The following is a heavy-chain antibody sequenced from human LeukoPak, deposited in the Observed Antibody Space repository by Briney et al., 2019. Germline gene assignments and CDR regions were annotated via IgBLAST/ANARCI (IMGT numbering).Heavy chain of an antibody. V-gene: IGHV1-2*06. CDR1: GYTFTGYY. J-gene: IGHJ4*02. CDR2: INPNSGGT. D-gene: IGHD5-18*01. Sequence: ASVKVSCKASGYTFTGYYMHWVRQAPGQGLEWMGRINPNSGGTNYAQKFQGRVTMTRDTSISTAYLELSRLRSDDTAVYYCAMTVLNRYSYGFVRDYWGEGTLVTVSS. CDR3: AMTVLNRYSYGFVRDY.